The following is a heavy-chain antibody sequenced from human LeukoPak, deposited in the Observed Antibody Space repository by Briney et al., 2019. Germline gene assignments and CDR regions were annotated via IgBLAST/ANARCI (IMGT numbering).Heavy chain of an antibody. CDR2: TGNKANSYTT. Sequence: GGSLRLSCAASGLTLSDHYMDWVRQTPGKGLEWLGRTGNKANSYTTRYAASVKGRFTISRDDSKNSVYVQMNSLNADDTAVYYCAISSTHSNACCLDLWGQGTLVTVSS. CDR1: GLTLSDHY. V-gene: IGHV3-72*01. D-gene: IGHD6-19*01. J-gene: IGHJ5*02. CDR3: AISSTHSNACCLDL.